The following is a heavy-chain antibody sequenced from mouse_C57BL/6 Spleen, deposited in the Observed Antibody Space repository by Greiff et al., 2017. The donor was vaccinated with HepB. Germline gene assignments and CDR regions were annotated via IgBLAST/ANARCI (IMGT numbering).Heavy chain of an antibody. CDR3: ARSGVGRQLRLSWFAY. CDR2: IYPRDGST. D-gene: IGHD3-2*02. Sequence: QVQLQQSDAELVKPGASVKISCKVSGYTFTDHTIHWMKQRPEQGLEWIGYIYPRDGSTKYNEKFKGKATLTADKSSSTAYMQLNSLTYEDSAVYFCARSGVGRQLRLSWFAYWGQGTLVTVSA. V-gene: IGHV1-78*01. CDR1: GYTFTDHT. J-gene: IGHJ3*01.